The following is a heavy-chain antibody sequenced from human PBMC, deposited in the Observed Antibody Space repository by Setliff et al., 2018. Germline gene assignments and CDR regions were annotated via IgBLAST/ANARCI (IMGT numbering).Heavy chain of an antibody. V-gene: IGHV3-74*01. Sequence: PGGSLRLSCAASGFTFSGFSMHWVRQAPGKGLEWVSRIHSDGTTTAYADSVRGRVTISRDNAKNTLYLQMNSLRVEDTAVYYCIRDTSGRDAFDIWGQGTMVTVSS. CDR3: IRDTSGRDAFDI. D-gene: IGHD6-19*01. CDR1: GFTFSGFS. J-gene: IGHJ3*02. CDR2: IHSDGTTT.